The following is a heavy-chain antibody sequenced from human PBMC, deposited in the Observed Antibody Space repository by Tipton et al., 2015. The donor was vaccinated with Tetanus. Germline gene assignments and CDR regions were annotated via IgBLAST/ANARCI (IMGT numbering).Heavy chain of an antibody. CDR3: ARDRHYCRCGNCYQDWFDP. V-gene: IGHV4-31*03. J-gene: IGHJ5*02. CDR1: GGSISNTGDY. Sequence: TLSLTCTVSGGSISNTGDYWGWIRQHPGKGLEWIAYIYHSGSTYYNPSLRSRLSISVDTSKNQFSLRLSSVTAADTAVYYCARDRHYCRCGNCYQDWFDPWGQGTLVTVSS. CDR2: IYHSGST. D-gene: IGHD2-15*01.